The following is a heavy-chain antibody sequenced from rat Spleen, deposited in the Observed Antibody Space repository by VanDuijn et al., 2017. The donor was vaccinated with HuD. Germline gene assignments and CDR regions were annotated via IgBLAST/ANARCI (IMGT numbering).Heavy chain of an antibody. D-gene: IGHD1-10*01. CDR3: ARRRGQVYNNYFDY. V-gene: IGHV3-1*01. CDR2: ISYRGIT. Sequence: EVQLQESGPGLVKPSQSLSLTCSVTGYSITSNYWGWIRKFPGNKMEWMGFISYRGITDYNPSLKSRISITRDTSKNQFFLQLNSVTTEDTATYYCARRRGQVYNNYFDYWGQGVMVTVSS. CDR1: GYSITSNY. J-gene: IGHJ2*01.